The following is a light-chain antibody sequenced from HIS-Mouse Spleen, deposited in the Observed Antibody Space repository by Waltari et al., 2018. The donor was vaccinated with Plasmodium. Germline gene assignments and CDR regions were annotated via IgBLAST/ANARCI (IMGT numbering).Light chain of an antibody. CDR1: SSDVGGYNY. Sequence: QSALTQPASVSGSPGQSITISCTGTSSDVGGYNYVSWYQQHPGNAPKLMIYEVSNRPSCVSNRFSSSKSGNAASLTISALQAEDEADYYCSSYTSSSTRVFGGGTKLTVL. CDR2: EVS. V-gene: IGLV2-14*01. J-gene: IGLJ3*02. CDR3: SSYTSSSTRV.